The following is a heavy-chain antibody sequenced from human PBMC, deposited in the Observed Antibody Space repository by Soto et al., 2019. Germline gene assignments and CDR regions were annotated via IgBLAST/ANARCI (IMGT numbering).Heavy chain of an antibody. CDR2: IKQDGTEK. J-gene: IGHJ3*01. Sequence: SCAASGFTFSSYWMSWVRQAPGKGLEWVANIKQDGTEKYYVDSVKGRFSISRDNTKNSLYLQMKSLRVEDTAVYYCASDVVVPTPSFDAFDLWGQGTMVTVSS. CDR3: ASDVVVPTPSFDAFDL. CDR1: GFTFSSYW. D-gene: IGHD2-2*01. V-gene: IGHV3-7*01.